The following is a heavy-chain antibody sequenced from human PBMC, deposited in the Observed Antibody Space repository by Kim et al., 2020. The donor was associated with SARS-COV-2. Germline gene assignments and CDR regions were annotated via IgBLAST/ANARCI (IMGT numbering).Heavy chain of an antibody. CDR1: GFTFSDYY. J-gene: IGHJ4*02. CDR2: ISSSSGHT. Sequence: GGSLRLSCAASGFTFSDYYMTWIRRAPGKGLEWLSYISSSSGHTDYADSVKGRFTISRDNAKNSLYLQMNSLRAEDTAVYYCAVGTYSIYWGQGTLVTVSS. V-gene: IGHV3-11*03. CDR3: AVGTYSIY. D-gene: IGHD2-21*01.